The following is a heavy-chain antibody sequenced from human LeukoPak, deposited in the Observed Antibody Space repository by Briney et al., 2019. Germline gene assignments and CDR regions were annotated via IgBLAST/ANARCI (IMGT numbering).Heavy chain of an antibody. D-gene: IGHD2-15*01. CDR2: IKQDGSEI. Sequence: GGSLRLSCAASGFSFSSFWMTWVRQTPGRGLEWVANIKQDGSEIYYADSLKGRFIISRDNAKNSLYLQMNSLRAEDTAVYYCARSLGYCSGGSCYPFDCWGQGALVTVSS. CDR3: ARSLGYCSGGSCYPFDC. J-gene: IGHJ4*02. CDR1: GFSFSSFW. V-gene: IGHV3-7*04.